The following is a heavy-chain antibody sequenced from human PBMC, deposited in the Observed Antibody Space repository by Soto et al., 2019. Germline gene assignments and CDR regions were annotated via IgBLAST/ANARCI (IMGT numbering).Heavy chain of an antibody. CDR3: VRGGVVTNDY. V-gene: IGHV3-48*02. CDR1: GFTLSSYS. CDR2: ISSSSSTI. D-gene: IGHD3-3*01. Sequence: EVQLVESGGRLVQPGGSLRLSCAASGFTLSSYSMNWARQAPGKGLEWVSYISSSSSTIYYADSVKGRFTISRDNAKNSLYLQMNSLRDGDTAVYYCVRGGVVTNDYWGQGTLVTVSS. J-gene: IGHJ4*02.